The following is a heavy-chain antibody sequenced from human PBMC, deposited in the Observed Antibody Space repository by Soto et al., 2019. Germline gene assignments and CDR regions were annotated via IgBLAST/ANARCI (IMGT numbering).Heavy chain of an antibody. CDR3: ARLDFSRIVVVPAAINGNWFDP. CDR1: GGSISSSSYY. V-gene: IGHV4-39*01. CDR2: IYYSGST. Sequence: SETLSLTCTVSGGSISSSSYYWGWIRQPPGKGLEWTGSIYYSGSTYYNPSLKSRVTISVDTSKNQFSLKLSSVTAADTAVYYCARLDFSRIVVVPAAINGNWFDPWGQGTLVTVSS. J-gene: IGHJ5*02. D-gene: IGHD2-2*02.